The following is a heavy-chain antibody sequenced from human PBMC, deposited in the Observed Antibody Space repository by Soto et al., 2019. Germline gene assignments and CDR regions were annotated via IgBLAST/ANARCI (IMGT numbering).Heavy chain of an antibody. D-gene: IGHD1-26*01. CDR1: GFTLRDHD. CDR2: IRSSSTYI. J-gene: IGHJ4*02. V-gene: IGHV3-11*05. CDR3: AKDFGYSGSYYPY. Sequence: GGSLRLSCADSGFTLRDHDMTWVRQAPGKGLEWVSYIRSSSTYINYADSVKGRFTISRDNAQNSLYLQMNSLRAEDTAVYYCAKDFGYSGSYYPYWGQGTLVTVSS.